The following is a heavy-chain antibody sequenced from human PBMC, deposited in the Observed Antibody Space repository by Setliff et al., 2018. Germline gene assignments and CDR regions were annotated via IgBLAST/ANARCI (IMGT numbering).Heavy chain of an antibody. V-gene: IGHV7-4-1*01. CDR3: ARASRFGTAIYKGDYYMDV. CDR2: INTNTGNP. CDR1: GYTFTTSA. J-gene: IGHJ6*03. Sequence: ASVKVSCKASGYTFTTSAMSWMRQAPGQGLEWMGWINTNTGNPSYAQGFTGRFVFSLDTSVTTAYLQIYSLKAEDTAVYYCARASRFGTAIYKGDYYMDVWGNGTTVTVSS. D-gene: IGHD2-21*02.